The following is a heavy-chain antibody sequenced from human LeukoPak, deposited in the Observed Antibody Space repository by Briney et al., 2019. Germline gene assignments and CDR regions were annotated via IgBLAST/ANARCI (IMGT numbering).Heavy chain of an antibody. J-gene: IGHJ3*02. CDR3: AKDRRVLLWFRELWSAFDI. D-gene: IGHD3-10*01. Sequence: GGSLRLSCAASGFTFSSYAMSWVRQAPGKGLEWVSATSGSGGSTYYADSVKGRFTISRDNSKNTLYLQMNSLRAEDTAVYYCAKDRRVLLWFRELWSAFDIWGQGTMVTVSS. CDR2: TSGSGGST. CDR1: GFTFSSYA. V-gene: IGHV3-23*01.